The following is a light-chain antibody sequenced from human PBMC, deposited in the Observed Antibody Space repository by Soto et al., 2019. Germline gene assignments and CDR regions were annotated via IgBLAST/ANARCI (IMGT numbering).Light chain of an antibody. CDR3: QSYDTSLSGYVV. V-gene: IGLV1-40*01. CDR1: SSNIGAGYD. Sequence: QSVLTQPPSVSGAPGQRVTISCTGSSSNIGAGYDVHWYQQLPGTAPKLLIYANNHRPSGVPDRFSGSKSGTSASLAITGLQAEDEADYHCQSYDTSLSGYVVFGGGTKLTVL. J-gene: IGLJ2*01. CDR2: ANN.